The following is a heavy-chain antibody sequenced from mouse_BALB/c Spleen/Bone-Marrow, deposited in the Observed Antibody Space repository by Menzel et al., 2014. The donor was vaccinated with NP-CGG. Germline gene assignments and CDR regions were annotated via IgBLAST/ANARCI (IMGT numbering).Heavy chain of an antibody. CDR1: GYTFTSYW. CDR3: ARCWYFDV. J-gene: IGHJ1*01. CDR2: INPSTGYT. V-gene: IGHV1-7*01. Sequence: VQLQQSGAELAKPGASVKMSCKASGYTFTSYWMHWVKQRPGQGLEWIGYINPSTGYTEYNQKFKDKATLTADKSSSTACMQLSSVTSEDSAVYYCARCWYFDVWGPGTTVTVSA.